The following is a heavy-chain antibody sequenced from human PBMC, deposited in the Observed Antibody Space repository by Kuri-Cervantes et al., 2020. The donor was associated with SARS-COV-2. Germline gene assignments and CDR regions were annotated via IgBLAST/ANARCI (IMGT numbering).Heavy chain of an antibody. J-gene: IGHJ4*02. V-gene: IGHV3-21*05. Sequence: LSLTCAASGFTFSSYAMHWVRQAPGKGLEWVSYISSSSSSIYYADSVKGRFTISRDNAKNSLYLQMNSLRAEDTAVYYCARMPPLERRGASGYWGQGTLVTVSS. CDR3: ARMPPLERRGASGY. D-gene: IGHD1-1*01. CDR2: ISSSSSSI. CDR1: GFTFSSYA.